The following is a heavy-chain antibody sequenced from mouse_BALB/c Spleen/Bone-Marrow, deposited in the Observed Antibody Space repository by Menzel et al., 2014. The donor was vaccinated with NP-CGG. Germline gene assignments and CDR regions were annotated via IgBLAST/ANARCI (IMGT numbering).Heavy chain of an antibody. CDR3: TRSRDYGNWFAY. CDR1: GYTFTSYW. D-gene: IGHD2-1*01. CDR2: IDPSDSYT. Sequence: QVQLKQSGAELVKPGASVKMSCKASGYTFTSYWMHWVKQRPGQGLEWIGVIDPSDSYTSYNQKFKGKATLTVDTSSSTAYMQPSSLTSEDSAVYYCTRSRDYGNWFAYGGQGTLVTVSA. J-gene: IGHJ3*01. V-gene: IGHV1S127*01.